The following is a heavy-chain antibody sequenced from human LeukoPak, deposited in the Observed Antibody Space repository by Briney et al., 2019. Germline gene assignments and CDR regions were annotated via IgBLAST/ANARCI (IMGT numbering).Heavy chain of an antibody. CDR2: IYPGDSDT. V-gene: IGHV5-51*01. CDR1: GYSFNSYW. D-gene: IGHD3-9*01. CDR3: ARQPLGYDILTGYYRRNFDY. J-gene: IGHJ4*02. Sequence: GESLKISCRASGYSFNSYWIGWVRQMPGKGLEWMGIIYPGDSDTRYSPSFQGQVTISADKSISTAYLQWSSLKASDTAMYYCARQPLGYDILTGYYRRNFDYWGQGTLVTVSS.